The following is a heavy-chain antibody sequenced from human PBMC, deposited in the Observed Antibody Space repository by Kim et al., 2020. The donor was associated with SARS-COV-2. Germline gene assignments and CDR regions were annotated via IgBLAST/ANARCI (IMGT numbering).Heavy chain of an antibody. CDR2: IKSQSNGRTT. Sequence: GGSLRLSCTPSGFTFGDFALNWFRQAPGKGLEWVAFIKSQSNGRTTQYAASVKDRFSISRDDSKNIAYLQMNSLKIEDTAVYYCTRDPCTGRGCYGYADYWGQGTLVTVSS. CDR3: TRDPCTGRGCYGYADY. CDR1: GFTFGDFA. D-gene: IGHD2-15*01. J-gene: IGHJ4*02. V-gene: IGHV3-49*03.